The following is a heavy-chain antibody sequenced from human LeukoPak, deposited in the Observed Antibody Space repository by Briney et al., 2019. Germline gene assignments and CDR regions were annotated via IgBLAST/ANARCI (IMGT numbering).Heavy chain of an antibody. J-gene: IGHJ6*02. D-gene: IGHD6-6*01. CDR3: AREWGAYSSSPEFNYYYGMDV. CDR2: IIPIFGTA. Sequence: GASVKVSCKASGGTFSSYAISWVRQAPGQGLEWMGEIIPIFGTANYAQKFQGRVTITADESTSTAYMELSSLRSEDTAVYYCAREWGAYSSSPEFNYYYGMDVWGQGTTVTVSS. CDR1: GGTFSSYA. V-gene: IGHV1-69*13.